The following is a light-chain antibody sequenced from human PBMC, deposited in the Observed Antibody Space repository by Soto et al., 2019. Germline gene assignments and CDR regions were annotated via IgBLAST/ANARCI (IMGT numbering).Light chain of an antibody. J-gene: IGKJ4*01. CDR1: QDISNY. Sequence: DIQMTQSPSSLSASVGDRVTITCQASQDISNYLNWYQQKPGKAPKLLIYDASTLETGVPSRFSGDGSGTHFTFTISSLQPEDSASYYCQQYDNLPLTFGGGTKVEIK. V-gene: IGKV1-33*01. CDR2: DAS. CDR3: QQYDNLPLT.